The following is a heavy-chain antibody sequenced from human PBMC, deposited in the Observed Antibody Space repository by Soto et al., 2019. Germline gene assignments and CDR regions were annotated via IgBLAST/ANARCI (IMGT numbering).Heavy chain of an antibody. CDR3: ARDRLPSYDSSGYYDAFDI. CDR1: GYTFSSYS. CDR2: INPSGGST. D-gene: IGHD3-22*01. Sequence: GASVKVSCKASGYTFSSYSVHWVRQAPGQGLEWMGVINPSGGSTSYAQKFQGRVTMTRDTSTSTVYMELSSLRSEDTAVYYCARDRLPSYDSSGYYDAFDIWGQGTMVTVSS. V-gene: IGHV1-46*01. J-gene: IGHJ3*02.